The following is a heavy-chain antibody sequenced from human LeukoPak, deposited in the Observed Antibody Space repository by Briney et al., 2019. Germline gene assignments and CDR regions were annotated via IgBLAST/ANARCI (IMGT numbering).Heavy chain of an antibody. D-gene: IGHD3-3*01. CDR2: TYYRSKWYN. CDR1: GDSVSSNSAA. V-gene: IGHV6-1*01. Sequence: SQTLSLTCAISGDSVSSNSAAWNWIRQSPSRGLEWLGRTYYRSKWYNDYAVSVKSRITINPDTSKNQFSLQLNSVTPEDTAVYYCARDGYWAYDFWSGYLTYFDYWGQGTLVTVSS. J-gene: IGHJ4*02. CDR3: ARDGYWAYDFWSGYLTYFDY.